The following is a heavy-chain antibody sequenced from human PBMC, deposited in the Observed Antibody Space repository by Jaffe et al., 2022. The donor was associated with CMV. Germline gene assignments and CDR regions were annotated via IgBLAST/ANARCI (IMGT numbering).Heavy chain of an antibody. D-gene: IGHD3-16*02. CDR2: IKQDGSEK. J-gene: IGHJ4*02. V-gene: IGHV3-7*01. CDR1: GFTFSSYW. Sequence: EVQLVESGGGLVQPGGSLRLSCAASGFTFSSYWMSWVRQAPGKGLEWVANIKQDGSEKYYVDSVKGRFTISRDNAKNSLYLQMNSLRAEDTAVYYCARRYYDYVWGSYRLFDYWGQGTLVTVSS. CDR3: ARRYYDYVWGSYRLFDY.